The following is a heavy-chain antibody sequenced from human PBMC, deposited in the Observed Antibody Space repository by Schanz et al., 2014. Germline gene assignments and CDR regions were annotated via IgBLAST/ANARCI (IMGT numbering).Heavy chain of an antibody. V-gene: IGHV1-46*01. CDR3: ARGRGFYDY. J-gene: IGHJ4*02. CDR1: GYTFTSYS. CDR2: INPSGGGA. D-gene: IGHD3-10*01. Sequence: QVQLVQSGAEVKKPGASVKVSCKASGYTFTSYSMHWVRQAPGQGLEWMGIINPSGGGASYALRFQGRVSITADTSTNTAYMELSSLTSEDTAVHYCARGRGFYDYWGQGTLVTVSS.